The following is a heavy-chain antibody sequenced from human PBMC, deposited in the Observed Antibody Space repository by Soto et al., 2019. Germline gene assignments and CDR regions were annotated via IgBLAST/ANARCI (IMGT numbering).Heavy chain of an antibody. Sequence: ASVKVSCKTSGYTFTNYHIHWVRQAPGQGLEWLGIINPSDGGTGYAQRFQGRVTMTRDTSTRTVYMDMSSLRSEDTAVYYCARVAHQSLDYWGLGTLVTVSS. D-gene: IGHD5-12*01. CDR3: ARVAHQSLDY. V-gene: IGHV1-46*01. J-gene: IGHJ4*02. CDR1: GYTFTNYH. CDR2: INPSDGGT.